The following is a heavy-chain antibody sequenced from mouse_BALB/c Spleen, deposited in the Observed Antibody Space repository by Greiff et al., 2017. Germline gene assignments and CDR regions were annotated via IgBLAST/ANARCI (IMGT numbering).Heavy chain of an antibody. CDR2: ISYDGSN. V-gene: IGHV3-6*02. CDR3: ARDGEVRRKGYAMDY. D-gene: IGHD2-14*01. J-gene: IGHJ4*01. CDR1: GYSITSGYY. Sequence: EVQLQESGPGLVKPSQSLSLTCSVTGYSITSGYYWNWIRQFPGNKLEWMGYISYDGSNNYNPSLKNRISITRDTSKNQFFLKLNSVTTEDTATYYCARDGEVRRKGYAMDYWGQGTSVTVSS.